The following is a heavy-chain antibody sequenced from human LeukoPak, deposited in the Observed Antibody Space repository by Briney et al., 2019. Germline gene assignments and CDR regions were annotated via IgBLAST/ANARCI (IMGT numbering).Heavy chain of an antibody. D-gene: IGHD2-21*02. CDR2: INSDGRMT. V-gene: IGHV3-74*01. CDR3: ARVGSTDSPHAFDI. J-gene: IGHJ3*02. Sequence: GGSLRLSCAASGFTFSSYWMDWVRQAPGKGLVWVSGINSDGRMTRYAESVKGRFTISRDNAKTTLYLQMNSLRAEDTSVYYCARVGSTDSPHAFDIWGQGTMVTVSS. CDR1: GFTFSSYW.